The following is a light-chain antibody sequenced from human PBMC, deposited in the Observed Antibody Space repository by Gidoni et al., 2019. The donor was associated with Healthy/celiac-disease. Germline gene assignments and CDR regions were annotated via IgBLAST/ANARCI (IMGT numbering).Light chain of an antibody. V-gene: IGKV1-9*01. J-gene: IGKJ4*01. CDR2: AAA. CDR1: QGISSY. Sequence: DIQLTHSPSFLSASVGDRVTIPCRDSQGISSYLDWYQQQPGKAPKLLIYAAASLQSGVPSRFSGSGSGTEFSLTISSLQPEDFATYYCQQLNSYPALTFGGGTKVEIK. CDR3: QQLNSYPALT.